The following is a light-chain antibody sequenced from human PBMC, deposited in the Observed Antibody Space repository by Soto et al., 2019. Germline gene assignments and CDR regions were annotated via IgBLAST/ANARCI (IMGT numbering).Light chain of an antibody. Sequence: QSALTQPASVSGSPGQSITISCTGTSSDIGAYNYVSWYQQHPGTAPKLIIYEVTNRPSGVSAHFSGSKSGNAASLTISGRQAADEADYYCSSYTSTNSWVFGGGTKLTVL. CDR2: EVT. CDR1: SSDIGAYNY. CDR3: SSYTSTNSWV. V-gene: IGLV2-14*01. J-gene: IGLJ3*02.